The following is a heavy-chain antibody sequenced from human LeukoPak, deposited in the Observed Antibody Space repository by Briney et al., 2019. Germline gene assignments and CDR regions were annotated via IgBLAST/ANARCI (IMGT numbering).Heavy chain of an antibody. V-gene: IGHV3-21*01. J-gene: IGHJ5*02. D-gene: IGHD5-12*01. CDR1: GFTFSSYS. CDR2: ISSSSSYI. CDR3: ARGATGYGSWLDP. Sequence: GGSLRLSCAASGFTFSSYSMKWFRQAPGKGREWGSSISSSSSYIYYADSVKGRFNISRDNPKNSLYLQMNSLRAEETAVYYCARGATGYGSWLDPWGEGTLVTVSS.